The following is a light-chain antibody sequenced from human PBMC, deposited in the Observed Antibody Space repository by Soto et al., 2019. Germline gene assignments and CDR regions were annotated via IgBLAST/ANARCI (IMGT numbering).Light chain of an antibody. V-gene: IGKV2D-29*01. CDR2: EVS. CDR3: MQSVQFPLT. CDR1: QSLLGSDRKTY. J-gene: IGKJ4*01. Sequence: DIVMTQTPLSLSVTPGQPASISCKSSQSLLGSDRKTYLSWYLQKPGHPPQLLIFEVSNHFSGVSDRFSGSGSGTDFTLKISRVEAEDVGVYYCMQSVQFPLTFGGGTKVEIK.